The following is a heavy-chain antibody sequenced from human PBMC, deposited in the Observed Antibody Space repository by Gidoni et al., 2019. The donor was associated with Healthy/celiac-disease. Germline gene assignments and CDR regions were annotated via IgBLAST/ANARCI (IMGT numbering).Heavy chain of an antibody. D-gene: IGHD6-19*01. Sequence: EVQLVESGGGLVKPGGSLRPSCAASGFTFSSYSMNWVRQAPGKGLEWVASISSSSSYIYYADSVKGRFTISRDNAKNSLYLQRNSRRAEDTAVYYCARVVAGFTPFDDWGQGTLVTVSS. CDR2: ISSSSSYI. CDR1: GFTFSSYS. CDR3: ARVVAGFTPFDD. J-gene: IGHJ4*02. V-gene: IGHV3-21*01.